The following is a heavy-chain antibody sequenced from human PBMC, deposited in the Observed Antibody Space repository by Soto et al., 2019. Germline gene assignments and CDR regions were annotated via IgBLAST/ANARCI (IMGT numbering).Heavy chain of an antibody. V-gene: IGHV3-23*04. CDR3: AKDPPRRTMVRGSMDV. D-gene: IGHD3-10*01. Sequence: EVQLVESGGGLVQPGGSLRLSCAASGFTFSSYAMSWVRQAPGKGLEWVSAISGSGGSTYYADSVKGRFTISRDNSKNTLYLQMNSLGAEDTAVYYCAKDPPRRTMVRGSMDVWGQGTTVTVSS. CDR2: ISGSGGST. J-gene: IGHJ6*02. CDR1: GFTFSSYA.